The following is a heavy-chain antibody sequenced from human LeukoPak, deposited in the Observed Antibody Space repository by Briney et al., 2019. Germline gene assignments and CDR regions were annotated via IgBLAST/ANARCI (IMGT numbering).Heavy chain of an antibody. V-gene: IGHV1-2*02. CDR3: TSEGVFVWFGESYGNDY. D-gene: IGHD3-10*01. CDR2: INPNTDVT. J-gene: IGHJ4*02. CDR1: GDTFTDYY. Sequence: ASVNVSFKASGDTFTDYYWNWLRQAPGEGPEWMGWINPNTDVTNYAPKFQGRVTMTRDTSISTAYMELSRLTSDDTAVYYSTSEGVFVWFGESYGNDYWGQGTLVTVSS.